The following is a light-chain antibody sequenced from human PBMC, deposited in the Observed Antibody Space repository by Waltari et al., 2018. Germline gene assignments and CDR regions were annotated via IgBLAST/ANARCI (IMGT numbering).Light chain of an antibody. J-gene: IGLJ2*01. V-gene: IGLV6-57*01. CDR1: SGFIASNN. CDR2: DDN. Sequence: FMLTQPHSVSESPGTTVTISCTRSSGFIASNNVQWYQQRPGSSPTTVIYDDNQRPSGVPVRFSGSIDNSSNSASLTISGLRTEDEADYYCQSYDSDTQVFGGGTKLTVV. CDR3: QSYDSDTQV.